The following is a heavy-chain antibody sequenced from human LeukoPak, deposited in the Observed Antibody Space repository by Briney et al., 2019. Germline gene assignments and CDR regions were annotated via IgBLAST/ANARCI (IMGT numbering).Heavy chain of an antibody. Sequence: PSETLSLTCTVSGGSISSGGYYWSWIRQHPGKGLEWIGYIYYSGSTYYNPSLKSRVTISVDTSKNQFSLKLSSVTAADTAVYYCARGSSSWNFDYWGQGTLVTVSS. J-gene: IGHJ4*02. CDR3: ARGSSSWNFDY. V-gene: IGHV4-31*03. CDR2: IYYSGST. D-gene: IGHD6-13*01. CDR1: GGSISSGGYY.